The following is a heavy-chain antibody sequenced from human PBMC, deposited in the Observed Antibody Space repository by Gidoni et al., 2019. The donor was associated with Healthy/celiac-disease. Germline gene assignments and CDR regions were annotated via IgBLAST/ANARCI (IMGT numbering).Heavy chain of an antibody. CDR2: ISSISSTI. Sequence: EVQLVESGGGLVQPGGSLRLSCAASGFPFSSYNMNWVRQAPGKGLEWVSYISSISSTIYYADSVRGRFTISRDNAKNSLYLQMNSLRAEDTAVYYCARERLVVPAANWFDPWGQGTLVTVSS. V-gene: IGHV3-48*04. CDR1: GFPFSSYN. J-gene: IGHJ5*02. CDR3: ARERLVVPAANWFDP. D-gene: IGHD2-2*01.